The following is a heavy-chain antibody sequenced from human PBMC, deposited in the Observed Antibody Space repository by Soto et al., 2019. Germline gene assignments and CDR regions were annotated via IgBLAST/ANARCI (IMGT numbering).Heavy chain of an antibody. Sequence: QVQLVQSGPEMKKPGASVKVSCKASGYTFDTYDISWVRQAPGQGLEWMGWTSTFNGNRIYAQKFQGRVTMTPDTSTSTANMELRSLRSDDTAVYYCARDAGVGSYGSKIYGMDVWGPGTTVTVSS. V-gene: IGHV1-18*01. D-gene: IGHD3-10*01. CDR2: TSTFNGNR. CDR1: GYTFDTYD. CDR3: ARDAGVGSYGSKIYGMDV. J-gene: IGHJ6*01.